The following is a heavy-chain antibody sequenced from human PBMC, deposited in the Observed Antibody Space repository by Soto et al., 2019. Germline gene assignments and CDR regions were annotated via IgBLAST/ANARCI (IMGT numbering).Heavy chain of an antibody. CDR3: ASVVPGAEDSFGP. J-gene: IGHJ5*02. CDR1: GYTFSNYG. D-gene: IGHD2-2*01. CDR2: ISLYSDGT. V-gene: IGHV1-18*01. Sequence: QVQLVQSGGEVKRPGASVKVSCKTSGYTFSNYGITWVRQAPGQPLEWLGWISLYSDGTNYAQKFQGRVSMTTDTSTTTAYMELRSLRYDATAVYYCASVVPGAEDSFGPWGQGTLVTVSS.